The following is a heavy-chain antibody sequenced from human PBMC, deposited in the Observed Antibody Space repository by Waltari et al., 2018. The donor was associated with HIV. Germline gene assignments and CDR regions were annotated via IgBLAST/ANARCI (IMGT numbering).Heavy chain of an antibody. CDR2: IRVCGEKT. D-gene: IGHD2-2*02. CDR3: AKIPPYTIGRGWFDP. V-gene: IGHV3-23*01. J-gene: IGHJ5*02. CDR1: GFTFSSYA. Sequence: EVQLLESGGGLVQPGGSLRLKCAASGFTFSSYAMSWGRQAPGKGSFWGSGIRVCGEKTNSASSVEGRLTISQHNSKETAFRQMKLPTAAETARYHCAKIPPYTIGRGWFDPWGQGTLVTVSS.